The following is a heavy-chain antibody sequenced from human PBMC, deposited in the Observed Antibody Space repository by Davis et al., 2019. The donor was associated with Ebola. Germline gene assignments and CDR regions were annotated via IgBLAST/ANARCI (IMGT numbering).Heavy chain of an antibody. J-gene: IGHJ6*02. CDR1: GFTFSGSA. V-gene: IGHV3-73*01. Sequence: GGSLRLSCAASGFTFSGSAMHWVRQASGKGLEWVGRIRSKANSYATAYAASVKGRFTISRDDSKNTAYLQMNSLKTEDTAVYYCTRPTTIFGMDVWGQGTTVTVSS. CDR2: IRSKANSYAT. CDR3: TRPTTIFGMDV. D-gene: IGHD3-3*01.